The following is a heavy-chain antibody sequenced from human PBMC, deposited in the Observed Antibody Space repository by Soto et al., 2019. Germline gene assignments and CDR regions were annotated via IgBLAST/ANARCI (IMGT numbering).Heavy chain of an antibody. CDR1: GFTFSSYG. V-gene: IGHV3-33*01. CDR3: ARSCGGDCHDAFDI. J-gene: IGHJ3*02. D-gene: IGHD2-21*02. Sequence: LRLSCAASGFTFSSYGMHWVRQAPGKGLEWVAVIWYDGSNKYYADSVKGRFTISRDNSKNTLYLQMNSLRAEETAVYYCARSCGGDCHDAFDIWGHGTMVTVSS. CDR2: IWYDGSNK.